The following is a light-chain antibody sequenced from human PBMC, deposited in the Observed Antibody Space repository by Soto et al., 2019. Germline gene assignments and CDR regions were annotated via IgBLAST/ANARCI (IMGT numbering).Light chain of an antibody. CDR2: DAS. CDR1: QSVSSSY. CDR3: QQYGSSGT. V-gene: IGKV3-20*01. J-gene: IGKJ1*01. Sequence: EIVLTHSPCTLSLSPGARSSLSCRASQSVSSSYLAWYKQKPGQAPRLLIYDASSRATGIPDRLSGSGSGTDFTLTISRLEPEDFAVYYCQQYGSSGTFGHGTKVDIK.